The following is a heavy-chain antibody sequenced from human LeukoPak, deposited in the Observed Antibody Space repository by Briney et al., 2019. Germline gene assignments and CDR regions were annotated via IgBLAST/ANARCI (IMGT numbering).Heavy chain of an antibody. V-gene: IGHV3-23*01. Sequence: PGGSLRLSCAASGFTFSSYAMSWVRQAPGKGLEWVSAISGSGGSTYYADSVKGRFTISRDDSKNTLYLQMNSLKTEDTAVYYCTTDAQQSGSYLRPSGYFDYWGQGTLVTVSS. D-gene: IGHD1-26*01. CDR2: ISGSGGST. CDR1: GFTFSSYA. CDR3: TTDAQQSGSYLRPSGYFDY. J-gene: IGHJ4*02.